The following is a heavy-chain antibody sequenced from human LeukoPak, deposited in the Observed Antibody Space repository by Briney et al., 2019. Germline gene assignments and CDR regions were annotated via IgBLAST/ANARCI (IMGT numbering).Heavy chain of an antibody. CDR1: GFTFGSSG. V-gene: IGHV3-30*19. D-gene: IGHD1-26*01. CDR2: ISYDGSNK. J-gene: IGHJ4*02. CDR3: ARAETGYSGSYIDY. Sequence: GGSLRLSCIASGFTFGSSGMHWVRQAPGKGLEWVAVISYDGSNKYYADSVKGRFTISRDNSKNTLYLQMNSLRAEDTAVYYCARAETGYSGSYIDYWGQGTLVTVSS.